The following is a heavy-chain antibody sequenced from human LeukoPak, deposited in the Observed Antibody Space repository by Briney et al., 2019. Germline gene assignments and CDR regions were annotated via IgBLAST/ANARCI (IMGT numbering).Heavy chain of an antibody. Sequence: ASVKVSCRASGYTFSGYFMHWVRQAPGQGLAWMGWIYPNSGGTKYAQKFQGRVTMTRDTSISTIYMELSSLRSDDTAVYYCARFSGSSNFDYWGQGTLVTVPS. D-gene: IGHD1-26*01. J-gene: IGHJ4*02. CDR2: IYPNSGGT. CDR3: ARFSGSSNFDY. CDR1: GYTFSGYF. V-gene: IGHV1-2*02.